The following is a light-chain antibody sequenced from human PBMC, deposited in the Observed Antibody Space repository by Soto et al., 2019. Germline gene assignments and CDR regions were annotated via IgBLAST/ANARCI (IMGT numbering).Light chain of an antibody. J-gene: IGKJ1*01. CDR3: QQYFEWTPMT. Sequence: VMTDSPATLSGSPGERATLSCWASETVATNLAGYQQKPGQAPRLLISGASTRAAGISDRFRSSGSGKEFTLPISGLRSEDSSIYYCQQYFEWTPMTCGQGTKVEI. CDR2: GAS. V-gene: IGKV3-15*01. CDR1: ETVATN.